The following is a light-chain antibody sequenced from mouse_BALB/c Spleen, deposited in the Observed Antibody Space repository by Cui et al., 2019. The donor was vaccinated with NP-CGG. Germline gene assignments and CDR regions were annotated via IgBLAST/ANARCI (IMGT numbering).Light chain of an antibody. CDR2: GTN. Sequence: QAVVPQESPLPTPPGETVTLTCRSSTGAVTTSNYANWVQEKPDHLFTGLIGGTNNRAPGVPARFSGSLIGDKAALTITGAQTEDEAIYFCALWYSNHWVFGGGTKLTVL. CDR1: TGAVTTSNY. V-gene: IGLV1*01. CDR3: ALWYSNHWV. J-gene: IGLJ1*01.